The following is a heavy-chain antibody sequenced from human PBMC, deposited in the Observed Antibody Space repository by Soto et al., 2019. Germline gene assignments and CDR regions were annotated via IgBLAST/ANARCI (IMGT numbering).Heavy chain of an antibody. Sequence: QVQLQESGPGLVKPSQTLSLTYTVSGGSISSGGYYWSWIRQHPGKGLEWIGYMYYSGSTYYNPSLKSRVTISVDTSKNQFSLKLSSVTAADTAVYYCAIGSTSLGMDVWGQGTTVTVSS. V-gene: IGHV4-31*03. CDR2: MYYSGST. D-gene: IGHD2-2*01. CDR1: GGSISSGGYY. J-gene: IGHJ6*02. CDR3: AIGSTSLGMDV.